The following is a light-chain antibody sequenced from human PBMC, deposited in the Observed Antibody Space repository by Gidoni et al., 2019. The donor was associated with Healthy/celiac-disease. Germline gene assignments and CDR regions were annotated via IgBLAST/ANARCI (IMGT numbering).Light chain of an antibody. CDR3: QSYDSSLSGSWV. CDR1: SSTIGAGYD. Sequence: QSVLTPPPSVSGAPGQRVTISCTGSSSTIGAGYDVHWYQQLPGTAPKLLIYGNSNRPSGVPDRFSGSKSGTSASLAITGLQAEDEADYYCQSYDSSLSGSWVFGGGTKLTVL. J-gene: IGLJ3*02. CDR2: GNS. V-gene: IGLV1-40*01.